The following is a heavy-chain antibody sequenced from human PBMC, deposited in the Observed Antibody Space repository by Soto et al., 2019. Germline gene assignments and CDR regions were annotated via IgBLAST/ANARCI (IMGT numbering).Heavy chain of an antibody. V-gene: IGHV4-4*07. CDR2: IYTSGST. CDR1: CGSISSYY. CDR3: ASIAARPKAAYYYYGMDV. J-gene: IGHJ6*02. D-gene: IGHD6-6*01. Sequence: PSETLSLTCTVSCGSISSYYWSWIRQPAGRGLEWIGRIYTSGSTNYNPSLKSRVTMSVDTSKNQFSLKLSSVTAADTAVYYCASIAARPKAAYYYYGMDVWGQGTTVTVSS.